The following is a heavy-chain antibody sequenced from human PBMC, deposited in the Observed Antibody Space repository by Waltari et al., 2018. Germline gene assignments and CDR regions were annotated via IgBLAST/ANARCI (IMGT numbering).Heavy chain of an antibody. Sequence: EVQLVDSGGGLVQPGGSLRLSCAASGFTFSAYGMTWVRQAPGKGLEWVSAISASGGGTYYADAVKGRFTISRDNSQNTLYLQMNSLRAEDTALYYCAKAGGDMYSWLPTWGQGTLVTVSS. CDR3: AKAGGDMYSWLPT. CDR2: ISASGGGT. V-gene: IGHV3-23*04. CDR1: GFTFSAYG. D-gene: IGHD5-12*01. J-gene: IGHJ5*02.